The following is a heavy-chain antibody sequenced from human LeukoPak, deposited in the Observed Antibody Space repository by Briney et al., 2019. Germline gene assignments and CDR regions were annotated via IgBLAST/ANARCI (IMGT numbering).Heavy chain of an antibody. J-gene: IGHJ3*02. V-gene: IGHV3-7*04. D-gene: IGHD6-25*01. Sequence: GGSLRLSCAASGFTFSSYWMSWVRQAPGKGLEWVANIKQDGSEKYYVDSVKGRFTISRDNAKNSLYLQMNSLRAEDTAVYYCARGGPAALYAFDIWGQGTMVTVSS. CDR3: ARGGPAALYAFDI. CDR1: GFTFSSYW. CDR2: IKQDGSEK.